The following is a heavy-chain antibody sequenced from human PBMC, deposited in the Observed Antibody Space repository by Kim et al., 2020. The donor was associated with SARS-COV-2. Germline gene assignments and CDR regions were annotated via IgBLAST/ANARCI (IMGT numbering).Heavy chain of an antibody. V-gene: IGHV4-59*01. D-gene: IGHD6-13*01. CDR3: AREAYSSSWYNGNAFDI. J-gene: IGHJ3*02. Sequence: SETLSLTCTVSGGSISSYYWSWIRQPPGKGLEWIGYIYYSGSTNYNPSLKSRVTISVDTSKNQFSLKLSSVTAADTAVYYCAREAYSSSWYNGNAFDIWGQGTMVTVSS. CDR2: IYYSGST. CDR1: GGSISSYY.